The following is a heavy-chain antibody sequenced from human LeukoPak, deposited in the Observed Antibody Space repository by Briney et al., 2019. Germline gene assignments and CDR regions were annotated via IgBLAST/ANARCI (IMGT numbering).Heavy chain of an antibody. Sequence: GGSLRLSCAASGFTFSGSAMHWVRRASGKGLEWVGRIRSKANSYATAYAASVKGRFTISRDDSKNTAYLQMNSLKTEDTAVYYCTRPGIVGATRDWGQGTLVTVSS. D-gene: IGHD1-26*01. CDR1: GFTFSGSA. CDR3: TRPGIVGATRD. J-gene: IGHJ4*02. V-gene: IGHV3-73*01. CDR2: IRSKANSYAT.